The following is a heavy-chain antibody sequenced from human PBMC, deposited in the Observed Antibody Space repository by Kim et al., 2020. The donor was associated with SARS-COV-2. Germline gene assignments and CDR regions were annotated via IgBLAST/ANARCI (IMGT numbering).Heavy chain of an antibody. D-gene: IGHD6-13*01. CDR2: ISYDGSNK. Sequence: GGSLRLSCAASGFTFSSYAMHWVRQAPGKGLEWVAVISYDGSNKYYADSVKGRFTISRDNSKNTLYLQMNSLRAEDTAVYYCARRGTSSWYSYYYYGMDVWGQGTTVTVSS. CDR3: ARRGTSSWYSYYYYGMDV. V-gene: IGHV3-30*04. J-gene: IGHJ6*02. CDR1: GFTFSSYA.